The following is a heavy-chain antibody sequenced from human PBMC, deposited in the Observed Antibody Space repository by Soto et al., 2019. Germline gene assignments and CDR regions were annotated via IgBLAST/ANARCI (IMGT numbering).Heavy chain of an antibody. J-gene: IGHJ4*02. CDR2: IYHTGST. D-gene: IGHD6-13*01. CDR1: GDSISSTHW. Sequence: SETLSLTCVVSGDSISSTHWWTWVRQTPGKGLEWIGEIYHTGSTKYNPSLKNRVTISVDKSNNEFSLNLKSVTAADTAVYYCARVYSVNYLGYFDYWGQGALVTVSS. V-gene: IGHV4-4*02. CDR3: ARVYSVNYLGYFDY.